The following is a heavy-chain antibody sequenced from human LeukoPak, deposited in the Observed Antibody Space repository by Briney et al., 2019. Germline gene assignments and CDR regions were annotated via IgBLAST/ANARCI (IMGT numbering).Heavy chain of an antibody. V-gene: IGHV5-10-1*01. CDR1: GYTLTNYR. CDR3: TRRRYSGDAFDI. D-gene: IGHD5-12*01. CDR2: IDPSDSYT. Sequence: GESLKISCKGSGYTLTNYRISWVRQMPGKGLEWMGRIDPSDSYTIYNPSFQGHATISDDKSINTAYLQWSSLEASDTAMYYCTRRRYSGDAFDIWGQGTMVTVSS. J-gene: IGHJ3*02.